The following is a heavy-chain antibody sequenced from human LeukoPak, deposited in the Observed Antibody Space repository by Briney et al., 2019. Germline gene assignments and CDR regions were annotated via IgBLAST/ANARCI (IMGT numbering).Heavy chain of an antibody. J-gene: IGHJ4*02. V-gene: IGHV4-34*01. D-gene: IGHD3-10*01. CDR1: GGSISGYY. CDR3: ARNYYGSGSLDY. CDR2: INHSGRT. Sequence: PSETLSLTCTVSGGSISGYYRSWIRQPPGKGLEWIGEINHSGRTNYNPSLKSRVTISVDTSKNQFSLKLSSVTAADTAVYYCARNYYGSGSLDYWGQGTLVAVSS.